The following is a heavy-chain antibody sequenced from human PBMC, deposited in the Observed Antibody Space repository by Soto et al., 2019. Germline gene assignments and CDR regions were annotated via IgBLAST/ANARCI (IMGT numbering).Heavy chain of an antibody. CDR3: GSAGVVVRGVRKYLLSV. D-gene: IGHD3-10*01. CDR2: INHSGSI. J-gene: IGHJ6*02. V-gene: IGHV4-34*01. Sequence: SATVSLSCAVYGGYFSGSHWSWIRQPPGKGLEWIGEINHSGSINYNPSLKSRVTISVSTSKNQFSLKLSSVTTADKAVYYCGSAGVVVRGVRKYLLSVSAQLITVTVSS. CDR1: GGYFSGSH.